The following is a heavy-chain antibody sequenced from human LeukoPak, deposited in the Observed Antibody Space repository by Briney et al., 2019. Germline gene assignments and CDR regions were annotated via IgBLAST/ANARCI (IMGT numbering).Heavy chain of an antibody. V-gene: IGHV3-23*01. CDR2: ISGSGGST. Sequence: GGSLRLSCAASGFTFSSYAMTWVRQAPGKGPEWVSGISGSGGSTYYADSVKGRFTISRDNSKNTLYLQMNSLRAEDTAVYYCANTRGYCSGGSCYSVGAFDIWGQGTMVTVSS. CDR1: GFTFSSYA. D-gene: IGHD2-15*01. J-gene: IGHJ3*02. CDR3: ANTRGYCSGGSCYSVGAFDI.